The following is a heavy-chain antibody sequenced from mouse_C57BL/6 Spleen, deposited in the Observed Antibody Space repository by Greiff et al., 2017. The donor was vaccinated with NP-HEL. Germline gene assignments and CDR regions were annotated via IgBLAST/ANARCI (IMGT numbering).Heavy chain of an antibody. D-gene: IGHD2-4*01. V-gene: IGHV2-2*01. Sequence: QVQLKESGPGLVQPSQSLSITCTVSGFSLTSYGVHWVRQSPGKGLEWLGVIWSGGSTDYNAAFISRLSISKDNSKSQVFFKMNSLQADDTAIYYCARNRGDYDSYAMDYWGQGTSVTVSS. CDR3: ARNRGDYDSYAMDY. J-gene: IGHJ4*01. CDR1: GFSLTSYG. CDR2: IWSGGST.